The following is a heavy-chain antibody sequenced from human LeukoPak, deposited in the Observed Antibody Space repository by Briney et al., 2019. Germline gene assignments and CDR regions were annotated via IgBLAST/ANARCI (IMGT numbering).Heavy chain of an antibody. CDR3: AKEVGYDSSGYDDF. V-gene: IGHV3-33*06. D-gene: IGHD3-22*01. CDR2: IWNDGSNR. J-gene: IGHJ4*02. Sequence: PGRSLRLSCAASGFTFSSYGMHWVRQAPGKGLEWVAVIWNDGSNRYYADSVKGRFTISRDNSKNTLYLQMNSLRAEDTALYYCAKEVGYDSSGYDDFWGEGALVNVSS. CDR1: GFTFSSYG.